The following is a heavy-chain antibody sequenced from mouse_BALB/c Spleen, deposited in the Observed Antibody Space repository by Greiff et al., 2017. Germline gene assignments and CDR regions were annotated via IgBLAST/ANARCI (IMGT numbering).Heavy chain of an antibody. D-gene: IGHD2-4*01. J-gene: IGHJ2*01. CDR2: ISSGSSTI. V-gene: IGHV5-17*02. Sequence: DVMLVESGGGLVQPGGSRKLSCAASGFTFSSFGMHWVRQAPEKGLEWVAYISSGSSTIYYADTVKGRFTISRDNPKNTLFLQMTSLRSEDTAMYYCARRWITTDYWGQGTTLTVSS. CDR3: ARRWITTDY. CDR1: GFTFSSFG.